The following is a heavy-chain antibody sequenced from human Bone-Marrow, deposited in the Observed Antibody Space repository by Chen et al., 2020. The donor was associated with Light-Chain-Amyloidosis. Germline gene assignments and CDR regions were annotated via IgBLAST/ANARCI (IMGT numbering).Heavy chain of an antibody. D-gene: IGHD3-10*01. J-gene: IGHJ6*02. CDR1: GYTLKDYL. Sequence: QVQLVQSGAEVKMSGASVKVPCKASGYTLKDYLMSWVRQAPGQGIEWMGWINPRNGDSESAQKFQGRVTMTRDTSITTVYMELSGLRFGDTAIYYCARDMDFHLDVWGQGTTVTVSS. CDR3: ARDMDFHLDV. CDR2: INPRNGDS. V-gene: IGHV1-2*02.